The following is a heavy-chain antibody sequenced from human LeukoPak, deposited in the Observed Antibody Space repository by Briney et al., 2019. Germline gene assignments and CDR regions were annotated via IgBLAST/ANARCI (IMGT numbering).Heavy chain of an antibody. V-gene: IGHV3-30-3*01. CDR3: ARPLPQWDCSSTSCPYYYYGMGV. J-gene: IGHJ6*02. Sequence: GGSLRLSCAASGFTFSSYAMHWVRQAPGKGLEWVAVISYDGSNKYYADSVKGRFTISRDNSKNTLYLQMNSLRAEDTAVYYCARPLPQWDCSSTSCPYYYYGMGVWGQGTTVTVSS. CDR1: GFTFSSYA. CDR2: ISYDGSNK. D-gene: IGHD2-2*01.